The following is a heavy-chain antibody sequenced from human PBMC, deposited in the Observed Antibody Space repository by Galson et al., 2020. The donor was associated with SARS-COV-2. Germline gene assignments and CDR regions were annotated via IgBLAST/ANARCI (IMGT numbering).Heavy chain of an antibody. D-gene: IGHD3-22*01. CDR2: IYYSGRT. Sequence: SETLSLTCTVSGVSISSYYWSWIRQPPGKGLEWIGYIYYSGRTNYNPSLKSRVTILVDTSKNQFSLKLSSVTAADTAVYYCARESYDSSGYYLAYFDYWGQGTLVTVSS. CDR3: ARESYDSSGYYLAYFDY. J-gene: IGHJ4*02. CDR1: GVSISSYY. V-gene: IGHV4-59*01.